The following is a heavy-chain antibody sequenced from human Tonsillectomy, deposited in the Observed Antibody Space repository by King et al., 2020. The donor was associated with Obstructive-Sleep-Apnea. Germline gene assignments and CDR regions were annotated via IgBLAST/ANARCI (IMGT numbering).Heavy chain of an antibody. V-gene: IGHV3-30*04. D-gene: IGHD6-19*01. J-gene: IGHJ6*02. Sequence: VQLVESGGGVVQPGRSLRLSCAASGFTFSSYAMHWVRQAPGKGLEWVAVISYDGSNRYYADSLKGRFTISRDNSKNTLYLQMNSLRVEDTAVYYCARDLSSGWHYYYGMDVWGQGTTVTVSS. CDR2: ISYDGSNR. CDR3: ARDLSSGWHYYYGMDV. CDR1: GFTFSSYA.